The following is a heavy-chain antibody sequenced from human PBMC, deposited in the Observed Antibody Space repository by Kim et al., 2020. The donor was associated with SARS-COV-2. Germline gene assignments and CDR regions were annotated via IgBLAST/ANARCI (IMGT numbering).Heavy chain of an antibody. Sequence: ASVKVSCKASGYTFTSYAMHWVRQAPGKKLEWMGWIDAADGKTEYSQKFQGRVTITRDTSATTVYMDLNRLTSDDTAVYYCARGGNGWIRVFWLDAWGQGARVTVAS. CDR1: GYTFTSYA. V-gene: IGHV1-3*01. CDR3: ARGGNGWIRVFWLDA. J-gene: IGHJ5*02. D-gene: IGHD6-19*01. CDR2: IDAADGKT.